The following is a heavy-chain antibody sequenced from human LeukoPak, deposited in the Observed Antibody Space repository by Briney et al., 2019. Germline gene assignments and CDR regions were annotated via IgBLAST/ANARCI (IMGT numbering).Heavy chain of an antibody. V-gene: IGHV4-59*01. CDR1: GGSISSYY. CDR2: IYYSGST. J-gene: IGHJ6*03. CDR3: SSGSQGYYYYYMDV. D-gene: IGHD6-6*01. Sequence: SETLSLTCTVSGGSISSYYWSWIRQPPGKGLEWIGYIYYSGSTNYNPSLKSRVTISVDTSKNQFSLKLSSVTAADTAVYYCSSGSQGYYYYYMDVWGKGTTVTVSS.